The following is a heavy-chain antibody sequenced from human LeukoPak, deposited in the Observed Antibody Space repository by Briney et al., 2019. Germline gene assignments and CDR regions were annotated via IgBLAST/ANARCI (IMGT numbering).Heavy chain of an antibody. CDR1: GYTLTELS. J-gene: IGHJ3*02. D-gene: IGHD3-22*01. Sequence: ASVKVSCKVSGYTLTELSMHWVRQAPGKGLEWMGGFDPEDGETIYAQKFQGRVTITTDESTSTAYMELSSLRSEDTAVYYCARSVDYYDSSGYYFGAFDIWGQGTMVTVSS. CDR2: FDPEDGET. V-gene: IGHV1-24*01. CDR3: ARSVDYYDSSGYYFGAFDI.